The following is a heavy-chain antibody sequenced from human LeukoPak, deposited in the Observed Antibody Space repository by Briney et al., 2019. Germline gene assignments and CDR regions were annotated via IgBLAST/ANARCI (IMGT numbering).Heavy chain of an antibody. J-gene: IGHJ4*02. V-gene: IGHV3-23*01. Sequence: PGGSLRLSCAASGFTFSSYAMSWVRQAPGKGQEWVSAISGSGGSTYYADSVKGRFTISRDNSKNTLYLQMNSLRAEDTAVYYCAKDGRITMIVVVDYFDYWGQGTLVTVSS. CDR3: AKDGRITMIVVVDYFDY. CDR1: GFTFSSYA. CDR2: ISGSGGST. D-gene: IGHD3-22*01.